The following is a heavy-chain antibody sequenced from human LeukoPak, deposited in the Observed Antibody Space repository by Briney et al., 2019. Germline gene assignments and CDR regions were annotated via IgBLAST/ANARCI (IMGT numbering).Heavy chain of an antibody. CDR1: GGTFISYA. D-gene: IGHD3/OR15-3a*01. CDR2: INAGNANT. J-gene: IGHJ3*02. CDR3: ARDFSTGDAFDI. Sequence: ASVKVSCKASGGTFISYAISWVRQAPGQRLEWMGWINAGNANTKLSQKFQDRLTISRDTSASTAYMELNSLRSEDTAIYYCARDFSTGDAFDIWGQGTMVTVSS. V-gene: IGHV1-3*01.